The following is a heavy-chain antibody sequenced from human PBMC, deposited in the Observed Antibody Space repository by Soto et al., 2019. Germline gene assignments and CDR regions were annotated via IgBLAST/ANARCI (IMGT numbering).Heavy chain of an antibody. CDR1: GYTFTSYG. CDR3: ARDNIVVVVAAIYGMDV. V-gene: IGHV1-18*01. J-gene: IGHJ6*02. Sequence: QVQLVQFGAEVKKPGASVKVSCKASGYTFTSYGISWVRQAPGQGLEWMGWISAYNGNTNYAQKLQGRVTMTTDTSTSTAYMELRSLRSDDTAVYYCARDNIVVVVAAIYGMDVWGQGTTVTVSS. D-gene: IGHD2-15*01. CDR2: ISAYNGNT.